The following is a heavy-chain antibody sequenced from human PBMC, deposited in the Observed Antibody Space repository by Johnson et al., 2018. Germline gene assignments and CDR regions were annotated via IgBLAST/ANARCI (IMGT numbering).Heavy chain of an antibody. CDR2: IYYTGST. Sequence: QVQLQESGPGLVKPSETLSLTCTVSGGSISSYYWSWIRQPPGKGLEWIGYIYYTGSTNYNPSLKSRVTISVDTSKNQFSLKLTSVTAADTAVYYGERVRGGSSPGYYYYSGMDVWGQGTTVTVSS. D-gene: IGHD3-16*01. J-gene: IGHJ6*02. V-gene: IGHV4-59*01. CDR3: ERVRGGSSPGYYYYSGMDV. CDR1: GGSISSYY.